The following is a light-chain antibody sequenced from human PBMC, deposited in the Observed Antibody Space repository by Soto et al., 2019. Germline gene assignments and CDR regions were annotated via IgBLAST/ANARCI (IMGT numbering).Light chain of an antibody. CDR1: SSDVGCYDD. J-gene: IGLJ1*01. V-gene: IGLV2-23*01. CDR2: EGS. CDR3: CSYAGSSTLV. Sequence: QSALTQPASVSGSLGQSITISCTGTSSDVGCYDDVSWYQQHPGKAPKLMIYEGSKRPSGVSDRFSGSKSGNTASLTISGLQAEDDADYYCCSYAGSSTLVFGTGTK.